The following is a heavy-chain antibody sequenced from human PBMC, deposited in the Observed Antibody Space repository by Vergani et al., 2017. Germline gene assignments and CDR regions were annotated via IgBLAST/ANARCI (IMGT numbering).Heavy chain of an antibody. Sequence: EVQLLESGGDLVQPGGSLRLSCAASGFSFTTYAMSWVRQAPGKGLEWVSTIHTNGDYTLYGDPGKDRFTIFGDNSKSTLYLQMNSLRAEDTAIYYCAKGGWNYWFDSWGQGTLVIVS. J-gene: IGHJ5*01. V-gene: IGHV3-23*01. CDR1: GFSFTTYA. CDR2: IHTNGDYT. CDR3: AKGGWNYWFDS. D-gene: IGHD1-1*01.